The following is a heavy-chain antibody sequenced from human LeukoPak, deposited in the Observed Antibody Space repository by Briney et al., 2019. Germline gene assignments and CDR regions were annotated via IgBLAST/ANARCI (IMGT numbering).Heavy chain of an antibody. V-gene: IGHV4-59*12. CDR1: GGSINSYY. Sequence: SETLSLTCTVSGGSINSYYWSWIRQPPGKGLEWIGYIYYSGSTNYNPSLKSRVTISVDRPKNQFSLKLSSVTAADTAVYYCARGPAAGDNWFDPWGQGTLVTVSS. D-gene: IGHD6-13*01. CDR3: ARGPAAGDNWFDP. CDR2: IYYSGST. J-gene: IGHJ5*02.